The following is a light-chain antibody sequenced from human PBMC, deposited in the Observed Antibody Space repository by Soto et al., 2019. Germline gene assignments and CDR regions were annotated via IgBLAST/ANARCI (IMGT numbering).Light chain of an antibody. CDR1: QTITNY. J-gene: IGKJ1*01. CDR3: QQSYYTLWT. Sequence: DIQMTQSPASLSASVGDRATITCRASQTITNYLNWYQQKPGKAPKLLIYGVSSLQSGVPSRFSGSGSGTDVTLTISSLQPEDVATYYCQQSYYTLWTFGPGTKVEIK. V-gene: IGKV1-39*01. CDR2: GVS.